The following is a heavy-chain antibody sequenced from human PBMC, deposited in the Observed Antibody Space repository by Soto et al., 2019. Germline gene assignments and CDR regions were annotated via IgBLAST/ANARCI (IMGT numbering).Heavy chain of an antibody. V-gene: IGHV4-59*12. D-gene: IGHD6-19*01. CDR2: IYYRGST. CDR3: ARDFTDSSGPTLGMGV. J-gene: IGHJ6*02. Sequence: SETLSLTCTVSGGSISSYYWSWIRQPPGKGLEWIGYIYYRGSTYYNPSLKSRATISVDTSKNQFSLKLSSVTAADTAVYYCARDFTDSSGPTLGMGVWGQGTTVTVSS. CDR1: GGSISSYY.